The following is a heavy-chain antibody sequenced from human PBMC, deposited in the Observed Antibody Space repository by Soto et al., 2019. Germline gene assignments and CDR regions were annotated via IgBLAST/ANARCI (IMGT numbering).Heavy chain of an antibody. V-gene: IGHV3-72*01. CDR2: TRNKANSYTT. CDR3: VRGRNSFDI. CDR1: GITLSDYY. J-gene: IGHJ3*02. Sequence: EVQLVESGGGLVQPGGSLRLSCAASGITLSDYYMDWVRQGPGKGLEWVGRTRNKANSYTTEYAASVKGRFTISRDDSKNSLYLQMNSLKTEDTAVYYCVRGRNSFDIWGQGTMVTVSS.